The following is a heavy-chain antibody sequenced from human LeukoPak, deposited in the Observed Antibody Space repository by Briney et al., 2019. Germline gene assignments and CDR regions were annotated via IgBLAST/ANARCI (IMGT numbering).Heavy chain of an antibody. CDR3: ARDLRVTTYYYYYYMDV. V-gene: IGHV1-18*01. CDR1: GYSSTNYG. Sequence: GASVKVSCKASGYSSTNYGISWVRQAPGQGLEWMGWISAYNGNTNYAQKLQGRVTMTTDTSTSTAYMELRSLRSDDTAVYYCARDLRVTTYYYYYYMDVWGKGTTVTVSS. CDR2: ISAYNGNT. D-gene: IGHD4-17*01. J-gene: IGHJ6*03.